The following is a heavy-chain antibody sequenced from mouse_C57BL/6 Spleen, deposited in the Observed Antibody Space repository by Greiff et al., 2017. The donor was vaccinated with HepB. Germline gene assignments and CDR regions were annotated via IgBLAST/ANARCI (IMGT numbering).Heavy chain of an antibody. CDR3: ARLDGYYAMDY. D-gene: IGHD2-3*01. Sequence: QVQLQQPGAELVKPGASVKLSCKASGYTFTSYWMQWVKQRPGQGLEWIGEIDPSDSYTNYNQKFKGKATLTVDTSSSTAYMQLSSLTSEDSAVYYCARLDGYYAMDYWGQGTSFTVSS. CDR1: GYTFTSYW. V-gene: IGHV1-50*01. CDR2: IDPSDSYT. J-gene: IGHJ4*01.